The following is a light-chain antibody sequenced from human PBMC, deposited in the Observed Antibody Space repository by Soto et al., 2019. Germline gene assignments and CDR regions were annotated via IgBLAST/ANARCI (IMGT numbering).Light chain of an antibody. J-gene: IGKJ4*01. CDR3: QQVKTYPRT. Sequence: DIHLTQSPSFLSASVGDRVTITCRPSQAVTNNMAWYQQKPGKPPKLLIYEESTLHSVVPSRFGGRKSGTQFTRTIDSLQPEDFATYYCQQVKTYPRTFGGGTKVEIK. V-gene: IGKV1-9*01. CDR1: QAVTNN. CDR2: EES.